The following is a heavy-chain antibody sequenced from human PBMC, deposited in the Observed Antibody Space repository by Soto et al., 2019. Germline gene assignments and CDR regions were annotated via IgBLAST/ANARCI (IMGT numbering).Heavy chain of an antibody. CDR2: IRGFSPYT. D-gene: IGHD3-10*01. CDR3: ARVANIKVGGIKNYYFDS. Sequence: PGGSLRLSCISSGFTFRTYTMNWVRQAPGKGLEWVSGIRGFSPYTFYAESVKGRFTISRDNAKNSMFLQMDSLTVEDTAVYYCARVANIKVGGIKNYYFDSWGQGIPVTVSS. CDR1: GFTFRTYT. V-gene: IGHV3-21*01. J-gene: IGHJ4*02.